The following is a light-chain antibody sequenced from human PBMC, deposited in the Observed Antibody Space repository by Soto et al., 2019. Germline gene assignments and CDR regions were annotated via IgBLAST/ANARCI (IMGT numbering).Light chain of an antibody. J-gene: IGKJ1*01. V-gene: IGKV3-20*01. CDR1: QSVRSSY. CDR3: QQFDSSRET. CDR2: GAS. Sequence: EIVLTQSPGTLSLSPGDRATLSCRASQSVRSSYLAWYQQKPGQAPRLLIYGASSRATGIPDRFSGSGSGTDFTLTISRLEPEDFAVYYCQQFDSSRETFGQGTKVEIK.